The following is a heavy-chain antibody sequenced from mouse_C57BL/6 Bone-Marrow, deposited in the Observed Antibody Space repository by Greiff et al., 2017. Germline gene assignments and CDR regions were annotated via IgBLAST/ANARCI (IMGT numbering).Heavy chain of an antibody. J-gene: IGHJ1*03. CDR3: AGERIVYWYFDF. CDR2: IRNKANNHAT. CDR1: GFTFSDAW. V-gene: IGHV6-6*01. Sequence: DVHLVESGGGLVQPGGSMKLSCAASGFTFSDAWMDWVRQSPEKGLEWVAEIRNKANNHATYYAVSVKGRFTISRDDSKRSVYLQMNSLSAEDTCIYYCAGERIVYWYFDFWGTGTTVTVSS.